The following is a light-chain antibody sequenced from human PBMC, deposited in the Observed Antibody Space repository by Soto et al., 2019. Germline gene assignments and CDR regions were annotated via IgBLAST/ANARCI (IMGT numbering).Light chain of an antibody. CDR3: QPLHSYPYP. CDR1: QGISTY. V-gene: IGKV1-9*01. Sequence: IQLTQSPSSLSASVGDRVTITCRASQGISTYLAWYQQKPGKAPKLLLYAASTLQSGFPSRFSGSGSGTQLTLTISILQHEDFAPYYCQPLHSYPYPFGQGTKL. CDR2: AAS. J-gene: IGKJ2*01.